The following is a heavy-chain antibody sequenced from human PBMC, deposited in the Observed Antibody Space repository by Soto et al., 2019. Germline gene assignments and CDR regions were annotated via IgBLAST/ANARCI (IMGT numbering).Heavy chain of an antibody. J-gene: IGHJ5*02. CDR2: ISGYNGNI. V-gene: IGHV1-18*01. D-gene: IGHD5-12*01. CDR1: GYSFSSYG. Sequence: GASVKVSCKASGYSFSSYGITWVRQAPGQGPEWMGWISGYNGNINYAQKFQGRVAMTTDTSTSTAYMELRSLRSDDTAVYYCARLWITTTIDWFDPWGQGTLVTVSS. CDR3: ARLWITTTIDWFDP.